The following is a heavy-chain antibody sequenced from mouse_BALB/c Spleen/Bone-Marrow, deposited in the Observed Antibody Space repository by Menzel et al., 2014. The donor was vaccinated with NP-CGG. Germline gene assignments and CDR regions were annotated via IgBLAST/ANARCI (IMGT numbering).Heavy chain of an antibody. CDR2: ISSGGSYT. V-gene: IGHV5-6*01. Sequence: EVQVVESGGDLVKPGGSLKLSCAASGFTFSSYGMSWVRQTPDKRLEWVATISSGGSYTYYPDSVKGRFTISRDNAKNTLYLEMSSLRSEDTAMYYCTRGLNFAYWGQGTLVTVSA. D-gene: IGHD3-1*01. CDR3: TRGLNFAY. CDR1: GFTFSSYG. J-gene: IGHJ3*01.